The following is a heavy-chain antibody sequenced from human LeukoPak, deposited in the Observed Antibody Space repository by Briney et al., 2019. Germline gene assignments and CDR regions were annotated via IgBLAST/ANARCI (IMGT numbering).Heavy chain of an antibody. CDR2: IYYSGST. J-gene: IGHJ6*02. V-gene: IGHV4-59*01. Sequence: SETLSLTCTVSGGFISSYYWSWFRQPSGKGLQRIGYIYYSGSTNYIPSLKSRVTISVDTSKNQFSLKLSSVTAADTAVYYCARMQQLVLGYYYYGMDVWGQGTTVTVSS. D-gene: IGHD6-13*01. CDR3: ARMQQLVLGYYYYGMDV. CDR1: GGFISSYY.